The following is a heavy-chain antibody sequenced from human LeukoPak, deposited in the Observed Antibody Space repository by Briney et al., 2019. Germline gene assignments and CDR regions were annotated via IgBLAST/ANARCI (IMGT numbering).Heavy chain of an antibody. J-gene: IGHJ4*02. Sequence: GGSLRLSCAASGFTFSSYSMNWVRQAPGKGLEWVSSISSSSSYIYYADSVKGRFTISRDNSKNTLYLQMNSLRAEDTAVYYCAKFKRVGRTSDYFDYWGQGTLVTVSS. CDR2: ISSSSSYI. CDR3: AKFKRVGRTSDYFDY. V-gene: IGHV3-21*04. CDR1: GFTFSSYS.